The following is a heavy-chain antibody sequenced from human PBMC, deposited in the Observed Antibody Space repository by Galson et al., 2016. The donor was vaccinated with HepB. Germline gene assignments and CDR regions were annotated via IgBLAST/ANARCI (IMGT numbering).Heavy chain of an antibody. D-gene: IGHD1-7*01. CDR2: ISTHSGTT. V-gene: IGHV1-18*01. Sequence: SVKVSCKVSGYTLTELSMHWVRQAPGQGLEWMGWISTHSGTTNHAQELQGRITMTTDTSTSTAYMELTNLKSDDTAVYYCVRDRERTLDYWGQGTLVSVSS. J-gene: IGHJ4*02. CDR3: VRDRERTLDY. CDR1: GYTLTELS.